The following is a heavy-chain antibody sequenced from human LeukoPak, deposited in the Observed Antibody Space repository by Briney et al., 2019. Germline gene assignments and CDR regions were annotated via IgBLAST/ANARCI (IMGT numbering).Heavy chain of an antibody. D-gene: IGHD3-10*01. Sequence: SETLSLTCTVSGGSISSSSYYWGWIRQPPGKGLEWIGSIYYSGSTYYNPSLKSRVTISVDTSKNQFSLKLSSVTAADTAVYYCARGRGYYYYMDVWGKGTTVTVSS. CDR2: IYYSGST. V-gene: IGHV4-39*07. J-gene: IGHJ6*03. CDR1: GGSISSSSYY. CDR3: ARGRGYYYYMDV.